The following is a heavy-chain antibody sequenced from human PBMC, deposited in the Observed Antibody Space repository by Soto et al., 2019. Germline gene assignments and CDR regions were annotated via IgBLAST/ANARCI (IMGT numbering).Heavy chain of an antibody. CDR3: ARDRGFGGSGSRSFDY. J-gene: IGHJ4*02. CDR1: GFTFSSYS. V-gene: IGHV3-21*01. CDR2: ISSSSSYI. D-gene: IGHD3-10*01. Sequence: GGSLRLSCAASGFTFSSYSMNWVRQAPGKGLEWVSSISSSSSYIYYADSVKGRFTISRDNAKNSLYLQMNSLRAEDTAVYYCARDRGFGGSGSRSFDYWGQGTLVTVSS.